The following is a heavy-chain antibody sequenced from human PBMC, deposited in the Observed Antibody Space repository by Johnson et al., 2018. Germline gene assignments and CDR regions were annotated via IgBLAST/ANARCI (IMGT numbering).Heavy chain of an antibody. J-gene: IGHJ3*02. CDR2: IWYDGSNK. V-gene: IGHV3-33*06. Sequence: QVQLVQSGGGVVQPGRSLRLSCAASGFTFSSYGMHWVRQAPGKGLEWVAVIWYDGSNKYYADSVKGRFTISRDISKNTLYVQMNSLRAEDTAVYYCAKESRYCNGGSCYPGGAFDIWGQGTRVTVSS. CDR1: GFTFSSYG. CDR3: AKESRYCNGGSCYPGGAFDI. D-gene: IGHD2-15*01.